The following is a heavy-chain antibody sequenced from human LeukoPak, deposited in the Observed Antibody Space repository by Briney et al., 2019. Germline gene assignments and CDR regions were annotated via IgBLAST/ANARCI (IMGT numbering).Heavy chain of an antibody. V-gene: IGHV4-59*01. CDR2: IYYSGST. D-gene: IGHD5-18*01. CDR3: ARSSGYSYGYPNY. Sequence: SETLSLTCTVSGGSISSYYWSWIRQPPGKGLEWIGYIYYSGSTNYDPSLKSRVTISVDTSKNQFSLKLSSVTAADTAVYYCARSSGYSYGYPNYWGQGTLVTVSS. J-gene: IGHJ4*02. CDR1: GGSISSYY.